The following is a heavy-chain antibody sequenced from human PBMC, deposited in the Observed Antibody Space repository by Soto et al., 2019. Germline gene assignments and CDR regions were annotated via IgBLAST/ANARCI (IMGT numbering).Heavy chain of an antibody. J-gene: IGHJ5*02. CDR1: GGTLSNYA. V-gene: IGHV1-69*01. D-gene: IGHD3-3*01. Sequence: QVQLVQSGAEVKKPGSSVKVSCKASGGTLSNYAITWVRQAPGQGLEWLGGIIPIFDTPNYAQKFQGRVTITADESTSTAYMEVRSLRSEDTAVYFCARDLHEYWSSYFFDPWGQGTLVTVSS. CDR3: ARDLHEYWSSYFFDP. CDR2: IIPIFDTP.